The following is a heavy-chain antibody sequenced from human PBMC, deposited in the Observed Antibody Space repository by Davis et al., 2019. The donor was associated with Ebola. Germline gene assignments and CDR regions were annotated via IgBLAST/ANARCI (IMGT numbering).Heavy chain of an antibody. CDR2: IWYDGSNK. J-gene: IGHJ5*02. Sequence: GESLKISCAASGFTFSSYGMHWVRQAPGKGLEWVAVIWYDGSNKYYADSVKGRFTISRDNSKNTLYLQMNSLRAEDTAVYYCARGGGIQLIPFFDPWGQGTLVTVSS. V-gene: IGHV3-33*01. D-gene: IGHD5-18*01. CDR1: GFTFSSYG. CDR3: ARGGGIQLIPFFDP.